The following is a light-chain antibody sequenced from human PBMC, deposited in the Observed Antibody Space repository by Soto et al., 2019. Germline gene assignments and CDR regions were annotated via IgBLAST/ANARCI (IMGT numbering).Light chain of an antibody. CDR1: QNVSSY. Sequence: EIVLTQSPATLSLSPGERATLSCRASQNVSSYLAWYQQKPGQAPRLLIYDASNRATGIPARFSGSGSGTVFTLTISSLEPEDFAVYYCQQRSNWPRTFGQGTKVEIK. CDR3: QQRSNWPRT. J-gene: IGKJ1*01. CDR2: DAS. V-gene: IGKV3-11*01.